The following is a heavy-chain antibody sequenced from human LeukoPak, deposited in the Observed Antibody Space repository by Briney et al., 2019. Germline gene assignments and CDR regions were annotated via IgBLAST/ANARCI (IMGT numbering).Heavy chain of an antibody. CDR3: ARPYPRYGDYPADA. CDR2: ISSSGTYT. Sequence: NPGGSLRLSCAASGFTFSDYYMNWIRQAPGKGLEWASYISSSGTYTNYADSVKGRFTISRDNAKNSLYLHMNSLRADDTAVYYCARPYPRYGDYPADAWGQGTTVTVSS. V-gene: IGHV3-11*03. CDR1: GFTFSDYY. J-gene: IGHJ6*02. D-gene: IGHD4-17*01.